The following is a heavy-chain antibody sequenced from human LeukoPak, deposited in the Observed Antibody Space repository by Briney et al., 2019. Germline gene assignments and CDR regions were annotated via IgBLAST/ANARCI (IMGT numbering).Heavy chain of an antibody. CDR3: AKARGGGYPFDY. D-gene: IGHD2-15*01. V-gene: IGHV3-9*02. Sequence: GRSLRLSCAVSGFTSDDYAMHWVRQAPGKGLEWVSGISWNSGSIGYADSVKGRFTISRDNAKNSLYLQMNSLRAEDTALYYCAKARGGGYPFDYWGQETLVTVSS. CDR1: GFTSDDYA. CDR2: ISWNSGSI. J-gene: IGHJ4*02.